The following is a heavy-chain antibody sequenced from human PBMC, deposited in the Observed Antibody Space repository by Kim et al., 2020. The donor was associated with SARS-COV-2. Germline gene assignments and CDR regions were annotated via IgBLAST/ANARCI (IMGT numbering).Heavy chain of an antibody. CDR3: SRGPPYTESYWDAFDI. CDR1: GFMFSDSA. D-gene: IGHD1-26*01. CDR2: IRNKANSYAR. J-gene: IGHJ3*02. Sequence: GGSLRLSCAASGFMFSDSAMHWVRQASGKGLEWVGRIRNKANSYARTYGVSMKGRFTISRDDSKNTAYLQMNSLKTEDSAVYYCSRGPPYTESYWDAFDIWGQGTMVTVSS. V-gene: IGHV3-73*01.